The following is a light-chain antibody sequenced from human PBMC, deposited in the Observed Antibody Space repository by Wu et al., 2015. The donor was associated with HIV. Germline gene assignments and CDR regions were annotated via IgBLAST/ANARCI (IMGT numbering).Light chain of an antibody. Sequence: EIVMMQPPATLSVSPGERATLSCRASQNISNNLAWYQQIPGQPPRLLIYGASTRATGVPARFSGSGSGTEFTLTISSLQSEDFAIHFCQQYNNWPPTFGPGT. CDR1: QNISNN. CDR3: QQYNNWPPT. CDR2: GAS. V-gene: IGKV3-15*01. J-gene: IGKJ3*01.